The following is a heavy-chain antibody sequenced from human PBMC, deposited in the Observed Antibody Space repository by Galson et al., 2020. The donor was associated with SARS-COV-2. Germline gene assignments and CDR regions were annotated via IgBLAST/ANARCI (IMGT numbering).Heavy chain of an antibody. CDR3: ARRNDDSSLYYFDY. J-gene: IGHJ4*02. CDR1: GGSISSYSHY. CDR2: MYFGGSA. D-gene: IGHD3-3*01. Sequence: SEPLSLTCTVSGGSISSYSHYWAWIRQPPGKGLEWIGSMYFGGSAYYNPSLRSRVTISVDTSKNQFSLRLSSVTAADTAMYYCARRNDDSSLYYFDYWGQGTLVTVSS. V-gene: IGHV4-39*01.